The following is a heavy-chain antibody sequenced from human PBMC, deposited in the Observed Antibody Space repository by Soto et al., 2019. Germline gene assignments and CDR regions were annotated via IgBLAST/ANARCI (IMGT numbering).Heavy chain of an antibody. CDR1: GGSISSSNW. CDR2: IYHSGST. Sequence: PSETLSLTCAVSGGSISSSNWWSWVRQPPGKGLEWIGEIYHSGSTNYNPSLKSRVTISVDKSKNQFSLKLSSVTAADTAVYYCAKDYASIYGLYYFGVDVWGQGTTVTV. CDR3: AKDYASIYGLYYFGVDV. D-gene: IGHD2-2*01. V-gene: IGHV4-4*02. J-gene: IGHJ6*02.